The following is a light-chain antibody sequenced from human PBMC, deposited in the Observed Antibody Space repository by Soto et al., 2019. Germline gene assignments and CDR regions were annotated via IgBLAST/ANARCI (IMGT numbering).Light chain of an antibody. Sequence: QSVLTQPASVSGSPGQSITISCTGTSSDVGAYNFVSWYQHHPGTAPKLMIYEVSNRPSGASNRFSGSKSGNTASLTISGLQTEDEADYYCYSYRGSNAWVFGGGTKLTFL. CDR3: YSYRGSNAWV. CDR2: EVS. J-gene: IGLJ3*02. CDR1: SSDVGAYNF. V-gene: IGLV2-14*01.